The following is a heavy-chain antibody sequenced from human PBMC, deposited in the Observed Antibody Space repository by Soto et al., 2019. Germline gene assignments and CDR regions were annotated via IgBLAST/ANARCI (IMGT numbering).Heavy chain of an antibody. Sequence: ASVKVSCKASGYTFTSYAMHWVRQAPGQRLEWMGWINAGNGNTKYSQKFQGRVTITRDTSASTAYMELSSLRSEDTAVYYCASARGAIAAAGAYYYYYGMDVWGQGTTVTVS. CDR2: INAGNGNT. D-gene: IGHD6-13*01. V-gene: IGHV1-3*01. CDR1: GYTFTSYA. CDR3: ASARGAIAAAGAYYYYYGMDV. J-gene: IGHJ6*02.